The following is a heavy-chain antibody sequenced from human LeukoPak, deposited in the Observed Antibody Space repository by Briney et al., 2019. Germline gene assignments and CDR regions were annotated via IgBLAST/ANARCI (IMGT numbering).Heavy chain of an antibody. D-gene: IGHD3-10*01. CDR2: ISGSGGST. CDR3: ASTLTRFGGYYYGMDV. Sequence: GGSLRLSCAASGLTFSSYAMSWVRQAPGKGLEWVSAISGSGGSTYYADSVKGRFTVSRDNSKNTLYLQMNSLRAEDTAVYYCASTLTRFGGYYYGMDVWGQGTTVTVSS. V-gene: IGHV3-23*01. CDR1: GLTFSSYA. J-gene: IGHJ6*02.